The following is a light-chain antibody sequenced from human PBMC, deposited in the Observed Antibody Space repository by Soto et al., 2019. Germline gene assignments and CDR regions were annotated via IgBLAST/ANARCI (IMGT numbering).Light chain of an antibody. V-gene: IGKV3-11*01. CDR1: QSVNSY. CDR2: DTS. CDR3: QQRSSWPT. Sequence: EIVLTQYPATLSLSPGERATLSCRASQSVNSYLAWYQQKCGQAPRLLIYDTSNRATGIPDRFSGSGSGTDFTLTISRLEPEDFAVYYCQQRSSWPTFGQGTRLEIK. J-gene: IGKJ2*01.